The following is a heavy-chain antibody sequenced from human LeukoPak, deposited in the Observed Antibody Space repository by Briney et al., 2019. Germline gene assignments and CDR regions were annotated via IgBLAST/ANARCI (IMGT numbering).Heavy chain of an antibody. J-gene: IGHJ4*02. D-gene: IGHD4-17*01. Sequence: GGSLRLSCAASGFTFSSYSMNWVRQAPGKGLEWVSYISSSSSTIYYADSVKGRFTISRDNAKNSLYLQMNSLRAEDTAVYYCARLGDYGDNYWGQGTLVTVSS. CDR3: ARLGDYGDNY. V-gene: IGHV3-48*01. CDR1: GFTFSSYS. CDR2: ISSSSSTI.